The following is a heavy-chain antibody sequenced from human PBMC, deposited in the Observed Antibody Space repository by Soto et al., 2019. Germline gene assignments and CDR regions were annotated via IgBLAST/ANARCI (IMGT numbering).Heavy chain of an antibody. Sequence: GGSQRVSCAASGCNFGSYAIRWVSQAQGKGLEWVSAISGSGGSTYYADSVKGRFTISRDNSKNTLYLQMNSLRAEDTAVYYCAKPSGITIFGVVTNYFDYWGQGTLVTVSS. V-gene: IGHV3-23*01. CDR3: AKPSGITIFGVVTNYFDY. J-gene: IGHJ4*02. CDR1: GCNFGSYA. D-gene: IGHD3-3*01. CDR2: ISGSGGST.